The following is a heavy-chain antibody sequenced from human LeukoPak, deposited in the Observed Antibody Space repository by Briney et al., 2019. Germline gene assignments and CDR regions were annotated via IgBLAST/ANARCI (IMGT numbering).Heavy chain of an antibody. CDR3: ARALIDPYSSRWYRRQDAFDI. CDR1: GGSFSGYY. J-gene: IGHJ3*02. D-gene: IGHD6-13*01. V-gene: IGHV4-34*01. Sequence: SETLSLTCAVYGGSFSGYYWSWIRQPPGKGLEWIGEINHSGSTNYNPSLKSRVTIPVDTSKNQFSLKLSSVTAADTAVYYCARALIDPYSSRWYRRQDAFDIWGQGTMVTVSS. CDR2: INHSGST.